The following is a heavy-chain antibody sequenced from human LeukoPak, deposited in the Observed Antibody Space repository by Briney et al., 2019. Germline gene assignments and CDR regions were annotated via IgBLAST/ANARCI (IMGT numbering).Heavy chain of an antibody. Sequence: TLSLTCAVCGGSISSGGYSWSWIRQPPGKGLEWIGYIYHSGSTYYNPSLKSRVTISVDRSKNQFSLKLSSVTAADTAVYYCARGFLVVVPAAIGSYYFDYWGQGTLVTVSS. CDR3: ARGFLVVVPAAIGSYYFDY. V-gene: IGHV4-30-2*01. CDR2: IYHSGST. D-gene: IGHD2-2*01. CDR1: GGSISSGGYS. J-gene: IGHJ4*02.